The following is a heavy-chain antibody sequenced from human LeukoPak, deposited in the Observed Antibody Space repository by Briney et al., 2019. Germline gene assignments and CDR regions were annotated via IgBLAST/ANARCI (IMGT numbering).Heavy chain of an antibody. D-gene: IGHD3-3*01. CDR3: ARDRAYYDFWSGYFRVSWSDP. CDR1: GGSISSYY. Sequence: SETLSLTCTVSGGSISSYYWSWIRQPPGKGLEWIGYIYYSGSTNYNPSLKSRVTISVDTSKNQFSLKLSSVTAADTAVYYCARDRAYYDFWSGYFRVSWSDPWGQGTLVTVSS. J-gene: IGHJ5*02. CDR2: IYYSGST. V-gene: IGHV4-59*01.